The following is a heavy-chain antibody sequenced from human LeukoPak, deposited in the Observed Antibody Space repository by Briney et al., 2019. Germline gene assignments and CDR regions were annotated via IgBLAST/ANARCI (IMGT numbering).Heavy chain of an antibody. J-gene: IGHJ5*02. CDR1: GYTFTSYG. CDR2: ISASNDNT. Sequence: ASVKVSCKASGYTFTSYGITWVRQAPGQRLEWMGWISASNDNTKYAHKFQGRVTMTTETSTSTAYMELRSLRSEDTAVYYCAAFPLYYGSGSRTQGFDPWGQGTLVTVSS. V-gene: IGHV1-18*01. D-gene: IGHD3-10*01. CDR3: AAFPLYYGSGSRTQGFDP.